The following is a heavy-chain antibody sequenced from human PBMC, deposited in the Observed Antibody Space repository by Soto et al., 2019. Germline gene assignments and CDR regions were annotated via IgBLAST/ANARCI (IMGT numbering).Heavy chain of an antibody. CDR3: AVLGYCISTSCQNWYFDL. Sequence: SETLSLTCTVSGGSISSSSYYWGWIRQPPGKGLEWIGSIYYSGSTYYNPSLKSRVTISVDTSKNQFSLKLSSVTAADTAVYYCAVLGYCISTSCQNWYFDLWGRGTLVTVSS. CDR2: IYYSGST. V-gene: IGHV4-39*01. CDR1: GGSISSSSYY. D-gene: IGHD2-2*01. J-gene: IGHJ2*01.